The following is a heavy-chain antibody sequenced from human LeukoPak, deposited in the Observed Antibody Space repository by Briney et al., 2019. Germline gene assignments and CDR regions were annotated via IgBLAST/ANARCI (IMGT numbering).Heavy chain of an antibody. D-gene: IGHD3-10*01. CDR2: ISAYDGNT. Sequence: ASVRVSCKASGYTFTSYGFTWVRQAPGQGLEWMGWISAYDGNTNYAQKLQGRVTMTTDASTSTAYMELRSLRSDDTAVYYCARGGIRDGMDVWGKGTTVTVSS. J-gene: IGHJ6*04. V-gene: IGHV1-18*04. CDR3: ARGGIRDGMDV. CDR1: GYTFTSYG.